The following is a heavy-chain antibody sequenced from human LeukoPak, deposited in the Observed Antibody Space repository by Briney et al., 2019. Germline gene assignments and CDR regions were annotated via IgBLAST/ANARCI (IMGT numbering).Heavy chain of an antibody. CDR3: ARAKIVVVPAASYYYYYYMDV. D-gene: IGHD2-2*01. Sequence: SETLSLTCTVSGGSISSYYWSWIRQPPGKGLEWIGYIYYSGSTNYNPSLKSRVTISVDTSKNQFSLKLSSVTAADTAVYYCARAKIVVVPAASYYYYYYMDVWGKGTTVTVSS. J-gene: IGHJ6*03. CDR2: IYYSGST. V-gene: IGHV4-59*01. CDR1: GGSISSYY.